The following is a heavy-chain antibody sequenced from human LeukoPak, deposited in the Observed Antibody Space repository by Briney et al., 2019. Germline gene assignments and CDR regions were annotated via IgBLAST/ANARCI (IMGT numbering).Heavy chain of an antibody. CDR3: ARRYCSGASCYSASDY. D-gene: IGHD2-15*01. Sequence: SETLSLTCTVSGGSLTSYYWSWIRQPPGKGLEWIGYIYYSGSTNYNPSLKSRVTILVDTSKNQFSLKLSSVTAADTAVYYCARRYCSGASCYSASDYWGQGTLVTVSS. J-gene: IGHJ4*02. CDR2: IYYSGST. V-gene: IGHV4-59*01. CDR1: GGSLTSYY.